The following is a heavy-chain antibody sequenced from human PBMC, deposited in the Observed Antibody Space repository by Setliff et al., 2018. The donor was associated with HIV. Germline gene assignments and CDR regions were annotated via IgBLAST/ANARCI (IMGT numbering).Heavy chain of an antibody. CDR1: GYTLTELS. Sequence: ASVKVSCKVSGYTLTELSRHWVRQAPGKGLEWIGSFDPQDDETIYAQNFQGRVTMTEDTSTDTAYMELSSLRSEDTAVYYCARVGTILGYCSGGSCLNWFDPWGQGTLVTVSS. CDR2: FDPQDDET. J-gene: IGHJ5*02. CDR3: ARVGTILGYCSGGSCLNWFDP. D-gene: IGHD2-15*01. V-gene: IGHV1-24*01.